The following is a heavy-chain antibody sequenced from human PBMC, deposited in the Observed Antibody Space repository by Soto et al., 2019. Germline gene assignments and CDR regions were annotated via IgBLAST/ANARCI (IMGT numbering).Heavy chain of an antibody. CDR3: ARLTSSNYYDSSGYWYFDL. J-gene: IGHJ2*01. Sequence: SETLSLTCTVSGGSISSYYLSWIRQPPGKGLEWIGYIYYSGSTNYNPSLKSRVTISVDTSKNQFSLKLSSVTAADTAVYYCARLTSSNYYDSSGYWYFDLWGRGTLVTVSS. V-gene: IGHV4-59*08. CDR2: IYYSGST. CDR1: GGSISSYY. D-gene: IGHD3-22*01.